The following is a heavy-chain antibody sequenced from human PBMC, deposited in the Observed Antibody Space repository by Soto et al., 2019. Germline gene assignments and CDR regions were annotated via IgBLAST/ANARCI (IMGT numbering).Heavy chain of an antibody. V-gene: IGHV1-46*01. D-gene: IGHD6-19*01. J-gene: IGHJ6*02. Sequence: FSGYYRSWIRQAPGQGLEWMGIINPSGGSTSYAQKFQGRVTMTRDTSTSTVYMELSSLRSEDTAVYYCARGYSSGWYVAYYYGMDVWGQGTTVTVSS. CDR3: ARGYSSGWYVAYYYGMDV. CDR1: FSGYY. CDR2: INPSGGST.